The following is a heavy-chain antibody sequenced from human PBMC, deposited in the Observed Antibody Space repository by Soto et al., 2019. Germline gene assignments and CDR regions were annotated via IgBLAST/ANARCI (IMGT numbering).Heavy chain of an antibody. J-gene: IGHJ5*02. V-gene: IGHV3-30*18. Sequence: PGGSLRLSCAASGFTFSSYGMHWVRQAPGKGLEWVAVISYDGSNKYYADSVKGRFTISRDNPKNTLYLQMNSLRAEDTAVYYCAKDLYYDSSGNPNWFDPWGKGTLVTVSS. D-gene: IGHD3-22*01. CDR3: AKDLYYDSSGNPNWFDP. CDR1: GFTFSSYG. CDR2: ISYDGSNK.